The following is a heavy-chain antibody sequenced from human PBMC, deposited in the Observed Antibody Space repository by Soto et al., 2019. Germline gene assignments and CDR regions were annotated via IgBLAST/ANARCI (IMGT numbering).Heavy chain of an antibody. CDR2: ISDSGGST. Sequence: GGSLRLSCVASGFTFGNYAMTWVRQAPGKGLEWVSGISDSGGSTYYADSVKGRFTISRDNPQNTLYLQMNSLRDEDMAVYYCAKNYRGSYNKKYDWFDPWGQGTLVTVSS. D-gene: IGHD1-20*01. V-gene: IGHV3-23*01. J-gene: IGHJ5*02. CDR3: AKNYRGSYNKKYDWFDP. CDR1: GFTFGNYA.